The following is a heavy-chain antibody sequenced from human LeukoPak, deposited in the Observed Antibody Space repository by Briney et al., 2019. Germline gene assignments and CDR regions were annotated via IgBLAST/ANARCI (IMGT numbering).Heavy chain of an antibody. V-gene: IGHV3-74*01. J-gene: IGHJ6*04. D-gene: IGHD3-10*02. CDR2: INSDGSST. Sequence: PGGSLRLSCAASGFSFSTYWMQWVRQAPGKGLVWVSWINSDGSSTRYAESVKGRFTISRDNAKNSLYLQMNSLRAEDTAVYYCAELGITMIGGVWGKGTTVTISS. CDR3: AELGITMIGGV. CDR1: GFSFSTYW.